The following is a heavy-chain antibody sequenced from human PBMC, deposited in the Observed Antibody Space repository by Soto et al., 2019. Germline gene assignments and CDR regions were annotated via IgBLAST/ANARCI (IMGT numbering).Heavy chain of an antibody. Sequence: QVQLVQSGAEVKKPGSSVKVSCKASGGTFSSYTISWVRQAPGQGLEWMGRIIPILGIANYAQKFQGRVTITADKSTSTAYMELSSLRSEDTALYYCARDRLGSDDYRGQGTLVTVSS. V-gene: IGHV1-69*08. CDR1: GGTFSSYT. CDR2: IIPILGIA. D-gene: IGHD1-26*01. CDR3: ARDRLGSDDY. J-gene: IGHJ4*02.